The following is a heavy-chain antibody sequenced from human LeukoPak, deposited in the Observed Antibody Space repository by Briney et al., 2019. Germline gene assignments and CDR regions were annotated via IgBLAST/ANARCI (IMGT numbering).Heavy chain of an antibody. D-gene: IGHD6-19*01. Sequence: SETLSLTCTVSGGSISSSSYYWSWIRQPAGKGLEWIGRIYTSGSTNYNPSLKSRVTISVDTSKNQFSLKLSSVTAADTAVYYCAREGDSSGWYGGDAFDIWGQGTMVTVSS. CDR2: IYTSGST. CDR3: AREGDSSGWYGGDAFDI. CDR1: GGSISSSSYY. V-gene: IGHV4-61*02. J-gene: IGHJ3*02.